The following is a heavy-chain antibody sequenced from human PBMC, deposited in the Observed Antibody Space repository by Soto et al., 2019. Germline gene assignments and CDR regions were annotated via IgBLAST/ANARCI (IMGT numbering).Heavy chain of an antibody. CDR2: ISTYNGDT. CDR3: AREGVAPYYYYGMDV. J-gene: IGHJ6*02. D-gene: IGHD5-12*01. V-gene: IGHV1-18*01. Sequence: ASVKVSCKASGYTFTRSGISWVRQAPGQGLEWMGWISTYNGDTNYAQTFQGRVTMTTDTSTSTVRMEVRSLRSDDTAVYYCAREGVAPYYYYGMDVWGQETPVTVSS. CDR1: GYTFTRSG.